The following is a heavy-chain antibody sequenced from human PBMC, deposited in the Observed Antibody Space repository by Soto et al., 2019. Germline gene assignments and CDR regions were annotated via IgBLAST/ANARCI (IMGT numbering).Heavy chain of an antibody. CDR2: ISSSSSYI. CDR1: GFTFSSYS. V-gene: IGHV3-21*01. CDR3: ARDNLVVVPAAMTPGGVSYYYYGMDV. J-gene: IGHJ6*02. Sequence: PGGSLRLSCAASGFTFSSYSMNWVRQAPGKGLEWVSSISSSSSYIYYADSVKGRFTISRDNAKNSLYLQMNSLRAEDTAVYYCARDNLVVVPAAMTPGGVSYYYYGMDVWGQGTTVTVSS. D-gene: IGHD2-2*01.